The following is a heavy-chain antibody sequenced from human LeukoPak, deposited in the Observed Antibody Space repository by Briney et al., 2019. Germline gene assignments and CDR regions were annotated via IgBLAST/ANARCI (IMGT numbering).Heavy chain of an antibody. J-gene: IGHJ1*01. CDR2: IYPGDSRT. CDR3: ATVGGTGYLHD. V-gene: IGHV5-51*01. D-gene: IGHD1-1*01. Sequence: GESLKISCKGSGYSFSNYWIAWVRQMSGKGLEWMGTIYPGDSRTRYSPSFEGQVTISADKSFSTAYLQLSSLRASDNAMYYCATVGGTGYLHDWGQGTLVTVSS. CDR1: GYSFSNYW.